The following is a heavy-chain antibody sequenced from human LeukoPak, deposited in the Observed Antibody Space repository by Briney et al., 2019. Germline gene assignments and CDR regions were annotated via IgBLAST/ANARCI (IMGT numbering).Heavy chain of an antibody. J-gene: IGHJ4*02. D-gene: IGHD2-2*01. V-gene: IGHV3-53*01. CDR3: ARGRVYQLLCQDY. CDR1: GFTVSSNY. CDR2: IYSGGST. Sequence: GGSLRLSCAASGFTVSSNYMSWVRQAPGKGLEWVSVIYSGGSTYYADSVKGRFTISRDNSKNTLYLQMNSLRAEDTAVYYCARGRVYQLLCQDYWGQGTLVTVSS.